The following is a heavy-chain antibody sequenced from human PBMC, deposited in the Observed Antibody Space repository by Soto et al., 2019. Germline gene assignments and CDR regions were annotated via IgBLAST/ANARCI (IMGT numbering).Heavy chain of an antibody. CDR2: IYQSGST. Sequence: PSETLSLTCAVSGGSLSSSAYSWSWIRQTPWKGLEWIGFIYQSGSTYYNPSLKSRVTLSLDRPKNQISLKLTSVTAADTAVYYCARELLYYDSSGYSWDDAFDIWGQGXMVTV. V-gene: IGHV4-30-2*01. D-gene: IGHD3-22*01. CDR1: GGSLSSSAYS. J-gene: IGHJ3*02. CDR3: ARELLYYDSSGYSWDDAFDI.